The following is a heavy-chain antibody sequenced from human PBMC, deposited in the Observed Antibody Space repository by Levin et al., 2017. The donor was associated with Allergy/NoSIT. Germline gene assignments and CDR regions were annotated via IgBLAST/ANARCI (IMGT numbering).Heavy chain of an antibody. V-gene: IGHV4-39*01. CDR2: IYYSGST. Sequence: SQTLSLPCTVSGGSIRSSSYYWGWIRQPPGKGLEWIGSIYYSGSTYYNPSLKSRVTISVDTSKNQFSLKLSSVTAADTAVYYCARQSGTAMIFDYWGQGTLVTVSS. CDR1: GGSIRSSSYY. D-gene: IGHD5-18*01. CDR3: ARQSGTAMIFDY. J-gene: IGHJ4*02.